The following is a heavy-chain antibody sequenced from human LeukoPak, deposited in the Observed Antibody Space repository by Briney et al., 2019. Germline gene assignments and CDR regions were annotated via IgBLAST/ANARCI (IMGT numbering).Heavy chain of an antibody. D-gene: IGHD6-13*01. V-gene: IGHV3-30*18. CDR2: ISYDGGNK. CDR3: AKDPFSFSWSFLITAYFQH. CDR1: GFTFSSYG. Sequence: GGSLKLSCAASGFTFSSYGMHWVRQAPGKGLEWVAVISYDGGNKYYADSVKGRFTISRDKSKNTLYLQMNSLRADDTAVYYCAKDPFSFSWSFLITAYFQHWGQGTLVTVSS. J-gene: IGHJ1*01.